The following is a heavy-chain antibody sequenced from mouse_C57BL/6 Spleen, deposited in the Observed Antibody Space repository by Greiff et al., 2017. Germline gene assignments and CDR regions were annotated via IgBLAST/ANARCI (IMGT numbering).Heavy chain of an antibody. Sequence: VQRVESGPELVKPGASVKLSCKASGYTFTSYDINWVKQRPGQGLEWIGWFYPRDGSTKYNEKFKGKATLTVDTSSSTAYMELHSLTSEDSAVYFCARGLDSSGYYFDYWGQGTTLTVSS. D-gene: IGHD3-2*02. CDR2: FYPRDGST. CDR1: GYTFTSYD. CDR3: ARGLDSSGYYFDY. V-gene: IGHV1-85*01. J-gene: IGHJ2*01.